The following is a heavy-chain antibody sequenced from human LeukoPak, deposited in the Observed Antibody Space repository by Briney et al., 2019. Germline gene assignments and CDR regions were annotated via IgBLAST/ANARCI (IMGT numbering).Heavy chain of an antibody. CDR2: ISYDGSNK. J-gene: IGHJ4*02. V-gene: IGHV3-30-3*01. D-gene: IGHD3-10*01. CDR1: GFTFSSYA. Sequence: GRSLRLSCAASGFTFSSYAMHWIRQAPGKGLEWVAVISYDGSNKYYADSVKGRFTISRDNSKNTLYLQMNSLRAEDTAVYYCARALGDGRYYYGSPLYPLDYWGQGTLVTVSS. CDR3: ARALGDGRYYYGSPLYPLDY.